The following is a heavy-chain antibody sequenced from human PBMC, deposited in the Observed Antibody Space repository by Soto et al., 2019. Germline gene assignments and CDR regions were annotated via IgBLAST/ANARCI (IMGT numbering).Heavy chain of an antibody. Sequence: SGPTLVNPTQTLTMTCTFSGFSLSTSGVGVGWIRQPPGKALEWLALIYWNDDKRYSPSLKSRLTITKDTSKNQVVLTMTNMDPVDTATYYCAHSFATPPYYYGSGSSYYFDYWGQGTLVTVSS. V-gene: IGHV2-5*01. D-gene: IGHD3-10*01. CDR1: GFSLSTSGVG. CDR3: AHSFATPPYYYGSGSSYYFDY. CDR2: IYWNDDK. J-gene: IGHJ4*02.